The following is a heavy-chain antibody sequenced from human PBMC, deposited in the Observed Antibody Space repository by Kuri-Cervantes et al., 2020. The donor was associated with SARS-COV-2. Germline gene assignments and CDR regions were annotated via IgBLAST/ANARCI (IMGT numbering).Heavy chain of an antibody. D-gene: IGHD3-10*01. Sequence: GGSLRLSCAASGYTFSSYGMHWVRQAPGKGLEWVAVISYDGSNKYYADSVKGRFTISRDNSKNTLYLQMNSLRAEDTAVYYCAKDSLLWFGETYYYYYGMDVWGQGTTVTVSS. J-gene: IGHJ6*02. CDR3: AKDSLLWFGETYYYYYGMDV. CDR1: GYTFSSYG. CDR2: ISYDGSNK. V-gene: IGHV3-30*18.